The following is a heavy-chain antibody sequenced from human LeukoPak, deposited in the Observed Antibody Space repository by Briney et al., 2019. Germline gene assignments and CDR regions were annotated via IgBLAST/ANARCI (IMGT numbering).Heavy chain of an antibody. CDR1: GFTFSTYW. CDR2: IKKDGREK. V-gene: IGHV3-7*05. Sequence: GGSLRLSCAASGFTFSTYWMTWVRQAPGKGLEWVANIKKDGREKYFVDSVKGRFTISRDNDKNSLYMQMSSLSGDDTAVYYCARGDYNNRINPPRYLDYWGEGTLVTVSS. J-gene: IGHJ4*02. CDR3: ARGDYNNRINPPRYLDY. D-gene: IGHD4-11*01.